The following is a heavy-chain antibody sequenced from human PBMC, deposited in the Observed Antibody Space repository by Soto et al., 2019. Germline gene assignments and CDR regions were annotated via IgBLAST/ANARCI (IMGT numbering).Heavy chain of an antibody. Sequence: GGSLRLSCAASGFTVSSNYMRWVRRAPGKGLEWVSVIYSGGSTYYADSVKGRITISRDNSKNTLYLQMNSLRAEDTAVDYCARDLYAYGSAHYYGMDVWGQGTTVTVSS. V-gene: IGHV3-53*01. CDR3: ARDLYAYGSAHYYGMDV. J-gene: IGHJ6*02. CDR1: GFTVSSNY. D-gene: IGHD3-10*01. CDR2: IYSGGST.